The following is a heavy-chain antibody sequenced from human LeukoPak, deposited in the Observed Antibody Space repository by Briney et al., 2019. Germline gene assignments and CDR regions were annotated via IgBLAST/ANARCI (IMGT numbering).Heavy chain of an antibody. V-gene: IGHV4-39*01. CDR2: INYSGST. D-gene: IGHD2-21*02. J-gene: IGHJ4*02. CDR1: GGSISSSSYY. CDR3: ARQVVTALFDY. Sequence: SETLSLTCTVSGGSISSSSYYWGWIRQPPGKGLEWIGSINYSGSTYYNPSLKSRVTISVDTSKNQFSLKLSSVTAADTAVYYCARQVVTALFDYWGQGTLVTVSS.